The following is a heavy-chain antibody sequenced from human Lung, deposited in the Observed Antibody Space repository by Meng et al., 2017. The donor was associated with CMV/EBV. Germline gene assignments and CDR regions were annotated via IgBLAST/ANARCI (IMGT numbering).Heavy chain of an antibody. CDR1: GFTFSSYG. Sequence: AASGFTFSSYGMHWVRQAPGKGLEWVAFSRYDGNNRKYVDSVKGRFAISRDNSKNTLYLQMNSLRPEDTAVYFCAKDNAGSIWYFDLWGRGTLVTVSS. J-gene: IGHJ2*01. CDR3: AKDNAGSIWYFDL. CDR2: SRYDGNNR. V-gene: IGHV3-30*02. D-gene: IGHD1-1*01.